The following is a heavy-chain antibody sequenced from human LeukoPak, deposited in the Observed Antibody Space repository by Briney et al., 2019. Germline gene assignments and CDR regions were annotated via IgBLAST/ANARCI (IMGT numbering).Heavy chain of an antibody. V-gene: IGHV4-61*09. CDR2: IYTSGST. Sequence: SETLSLTCIVSGGSISSGRYYWNWIRQPAGKGLEWIGHIYTSGSTNYNPSLKSRVTISVDTSKNQFSLKLSSVTAADTAVYYCARGRSSMVRGYYYYYMDVWGKGTTVTISS. CDR3: ARGRSSMVRGYYYYYMDV. D-gene: IGHD3-10*01. J-gene: IGHJ6*03. CDR1: GGSISSGRYY.